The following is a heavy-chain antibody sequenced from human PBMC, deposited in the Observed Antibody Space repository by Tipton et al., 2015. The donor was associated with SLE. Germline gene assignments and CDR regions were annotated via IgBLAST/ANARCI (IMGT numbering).Heavy chain of an antibody. Sequence: GSLRLSCAASGFAFSSYSMNWVRQAPGKGLEWVSSISGGSSYIDYPDSLKGRFTISRDNAKNSLYLQMNSLRAEDTAVYYCARDPPYEAGGKYFDSWGQGTLVTVSS. CDR1: GFAFSSYS. V-gene: IGHV3-21*03. CDR3: ARDPPYEAGGKYFDS. CDR2: ISGGSSYI. D-gene: IGHD3-16*01. J-gene: IGHJ4*01.